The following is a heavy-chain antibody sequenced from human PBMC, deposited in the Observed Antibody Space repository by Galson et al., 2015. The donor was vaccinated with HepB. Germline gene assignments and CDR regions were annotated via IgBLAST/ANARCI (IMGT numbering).Heavy chain of an antibody. J-gene: IGHJ4*02. CDR1: GFTFSSYA. D-gene: IGHD3-9*01. V-gene: IGHV3-30-3*01. Sequence: SLRLSCAASGFTFSSYAMHWVRQAPGKGLEWVAVMSYDGSNKYYADSVKGRFTISRDNSKNTLYLQMNSLRAEDTAVYYCARDQAYYDILTGYSSGPTIDYWGQGTLVTVSS. CDR3: ARDQAYYDILTGYSSGPTIDY. CDR2: MSYDGSNK.